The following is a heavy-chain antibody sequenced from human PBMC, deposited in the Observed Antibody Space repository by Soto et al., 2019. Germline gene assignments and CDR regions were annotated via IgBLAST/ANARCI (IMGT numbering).Heavy chain of an antibody. J-gene: IGHJ4*02. CDR1: GYTFTSYA. CDR3: ARDPGYSYGYGRLPFDY. D-gene: IGHD5-18*01. Sequence: ASVKVSCKASGYTFTSYAMHWVRQAPGQRLEWMGWINAGNGNTKYSQKFQGRVTITRDTSASTAYMELSSLRSEDTAVYYCARDPGYSYGYGRLPFDYWGQGTLVTVSS. V-gene: IGHV1-3*01. CDR2: INAGNGNT.